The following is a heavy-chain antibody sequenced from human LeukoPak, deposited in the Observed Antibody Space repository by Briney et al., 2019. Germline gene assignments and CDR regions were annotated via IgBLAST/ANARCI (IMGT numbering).Heavy chain of an antibody. CDR3: AKHPGDFTGIVNYYYMDV. Sequence: GWPLRLSCADSGFTFRSYGMHWVRQAPGKGLEWVAIISYDGSNKYSADSVKGRFTISRDNSQNILFLQMNSLRPEDTAIYYCAKHPGDFTGIVNYYYMDVWGKGTTVTVSS. D-gene: IGHD1-26*01. CDR1: GFTFRSYG. V-gene: IGHV3-30*18. CDR2: ISYDGSNK. J-gene: IGHJ6*03.